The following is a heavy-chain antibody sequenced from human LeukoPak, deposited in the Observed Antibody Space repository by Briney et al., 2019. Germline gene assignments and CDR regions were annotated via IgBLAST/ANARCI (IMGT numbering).Heavy chain of an antibody. CDR1: GFTFSSYS. D-gene: IGHD6-19*01. CDR3: AREVPRIAVAGTRGTIDY. V-gene: IGHV3-33*08. CDR2: IWYDGSNK. Sequence: GGSLRLSCAASGFTFSSYSMNWVHQAPGKGLEWVAVIWYDGSNKYYADPVKGRFTISRDNSKNTLYLQMNSLRAEDTAVYYCAREVPRIAVAGTRGTIDYWGQGTLVTVSS. J-gene: IGHJ4*02.